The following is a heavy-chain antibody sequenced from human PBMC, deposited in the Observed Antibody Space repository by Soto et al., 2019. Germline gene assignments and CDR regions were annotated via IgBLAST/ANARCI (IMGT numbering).Heavy chain of an antibody. CDR3: AADYTAGYYWYYYGMDV. D-gene: IGHD3-16*01. CDR1: GYTFTSYY. Sequence: ASVKVSCKASGYTFTSYYMHWVRQAPGQGLEWMGIINPSGGSTSYAQKFQGRVTMTRDTSTSTAYMELSSLRSEDTAVYYCAADYTAGYYWYYYGMDVWGQGTTVTVSS. CDR2: INPSGGST. J-gene: IGHJ6*02. V-gene: IGHV1-46*01.